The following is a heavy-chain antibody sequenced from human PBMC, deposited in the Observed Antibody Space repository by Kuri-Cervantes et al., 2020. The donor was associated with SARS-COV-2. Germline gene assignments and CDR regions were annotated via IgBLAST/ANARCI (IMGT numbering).Heavy chain of an antibody. D-gene: IGHD4-17*01. J-gene: IGHJ4*02. Sequence: GESLKISCAASGFTFSSYAMSWVRQAPGKGLEWMGIIYPGDSDTRYSPSFQGQVTISADKSISTAYLQWSSLKASDTAMYYCARRTTVTTDPFDYWGQGTLVTVSS. CDR3: ARRTTVTTDPFDY. V-gene: IGHV5-51*01. CDR2: IYPGDSDT. CDR1: GFTFSSYA.